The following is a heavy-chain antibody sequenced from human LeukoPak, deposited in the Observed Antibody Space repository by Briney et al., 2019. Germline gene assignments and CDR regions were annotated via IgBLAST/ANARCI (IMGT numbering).Heavy chain of an antibody. J-gene: IGHJ3*02. CDR2: IHYSGST. V-gene: IGHV4-59*12. CDR3: ARDRRRITMIVVVIDSDAFDI. D-gene: IGHD3-22*01. Sequence: SEILSLTCTVSGGSMTNYYWSWIRQPPGKGLEWIGYIHYSGSTTYNPSLKSRVTISVDTSKNQFSLKLSSVTAADTAVYYCARDRRRITMIVVVIDSDAFDIWGQGTMVTVSS. CDR1: GGSMTNYY.